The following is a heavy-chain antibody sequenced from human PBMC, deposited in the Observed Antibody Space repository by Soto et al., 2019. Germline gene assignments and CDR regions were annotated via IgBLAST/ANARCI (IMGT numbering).Heavy chain of an antibody. CDR1: GYSFTSYW. Sequence: PGESLKISCKGSGYSFTSYWIGWVRQMPGKGLEWMGIIYPGDSDTRYSPSFQGQVTISADKSISTAYLQWSSLKASDTAMYYCARGNSLSYYYYGMDVWGQGTTVTVSS. J-gene: IGHJ6*02. D-gene: IGHD6-13*01. CDR2: IYPGDSDT. CDR3: ARGNSLSYYYYGMDV. V-gene: IGHV5-51*01.